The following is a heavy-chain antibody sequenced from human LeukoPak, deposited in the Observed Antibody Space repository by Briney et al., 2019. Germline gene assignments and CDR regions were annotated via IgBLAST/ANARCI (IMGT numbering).Heavy chain of an antibody. D-gene: IGHD3-10*01. V-gene: IGHV4-4*07. J-gene: IGHJ4*02. Sequence: PSETLSLTCTVSGGSINSYYWGCARQPAGKGLEWIGRIYPTGTTNYSPSFKSRLTMSLDTSKNQFSLKLRSVTAADTAVYYCGRQGYTASYYFVDYWSQGTLVTVSS. CDR3: GRQGYTASYYFVDY. CDR2: IYPTGTT. CDR1: GGSINSYY.